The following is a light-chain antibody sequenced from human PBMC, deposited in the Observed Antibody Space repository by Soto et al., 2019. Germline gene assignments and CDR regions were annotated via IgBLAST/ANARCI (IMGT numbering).Light chain of an antibody. J-gene: IGKJ4*01. CDR1: QTVTSSY. CDR2: DAV. V-gene: IGKV3-20*01. CDR3: QQYGDSIT. Sequence: VLTQSPGSLSLSPGERATVSCSASQTVTSSYLAWYQQRPGRAPQLLIYDAVKRATGISERFSGSESGRDYTLTISRLDPEESAVYYCQQYGDSITFGGGTKVEIK.